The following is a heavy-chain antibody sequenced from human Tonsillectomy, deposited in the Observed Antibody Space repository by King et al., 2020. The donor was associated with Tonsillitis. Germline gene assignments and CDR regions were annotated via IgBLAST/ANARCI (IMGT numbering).Heavy chain of an antibody. CDR3: ATFEVVPADTPEVYYYYGMDV. J-gene: IGHJ6*02. CDR2: FDPEDGET. CDR1: GYTLTELS. D-gene: IGHD2-2*01. V-gene: IGHV1-24*01. Sequence: QLVQSGAEVKKPGASVKVSCKVSGYTLTELSMHWVRQAPGKGLEWMGGFDPEDGETIYAQKFKGRVTMTEDTSTDTAYMELSSLRSEDTAVYYCATFEVVPADTPEVYYYYGMDVWGQGTTVTVSS.